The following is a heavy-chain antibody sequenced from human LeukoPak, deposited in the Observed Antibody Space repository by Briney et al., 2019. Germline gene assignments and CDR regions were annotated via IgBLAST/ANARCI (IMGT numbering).Heavy chain of an antibody. CDR3: ARLVLRFLEWLPGGGVQDDY. D-gene: IGHD3-3*01. CDR1: GGSFSGYY. V-gene: IGHV4-34*01. J-gene: IGHJ4*02. Sequence: SETLSLTCAVYGGSFSGYYWSWIRQPPGKGLEWIGEINHSGSTNYNPSLKSRVTISVDTSKNQFSLKLSSVPAADTAVYYWARLVLRFLEWLPGGGVQDDYWGQGTLVTVSS. CDR2: INHSGST.